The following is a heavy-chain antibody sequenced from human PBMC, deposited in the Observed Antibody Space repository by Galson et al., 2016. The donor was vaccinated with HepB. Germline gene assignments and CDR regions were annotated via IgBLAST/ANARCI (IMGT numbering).Heavy chain of an antibody. J-gene: IGHJ6*02. D-gene: IGHD2/OR15-2a*01. CDR3: AKGRISIPRGPYFYHGMDV. V-gene: IGHV3-30*18. CDR2: VSSDGSDK. Sequence: SLRLSCAASGFSFSHYGMHWLRQPPGRGLQWVAVVSSDGSDKYYSASAKGRFSISRDNSKNTVDLQMNSLRPEDTAVYYCAKGRISIPRGPYFYHGMDVWGQGTTVTASS. CDR1: GFSFSHYG.